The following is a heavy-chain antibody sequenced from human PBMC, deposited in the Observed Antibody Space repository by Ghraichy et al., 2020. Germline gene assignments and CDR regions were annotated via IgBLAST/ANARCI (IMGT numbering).Heavy chain of an antibody. CDR2: IDSDESTT. Sequence: GGSLRLSCAASGFTFSRYWMHWVRQAPGKGLVWVSHIDSDESTTNYADSVKGRFTISRDNAKNTLFLQMNSLRAEDTAVYYCARWGYTGYTSVDSWGQGTLVTVSS. D-gene: IGHD5-12*01. V-gene: IGHV3-74*01. CDR3: ARWGYTGYTSVDS. CDR1: GFTFSRYW. J-gene: IGHJ4*02.